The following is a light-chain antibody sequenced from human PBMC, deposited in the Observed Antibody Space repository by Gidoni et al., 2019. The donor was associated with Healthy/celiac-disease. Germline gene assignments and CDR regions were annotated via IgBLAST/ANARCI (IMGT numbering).Light chain of an antibody. CDR3: QQFNSYPRT. J-gene: IGKJ1*01. CDR1: QGSSSA. CDR2: DAS. V-gene: IGKV1-13*02. Sequence: TQLTPSTSSLSASVGDRVTITCRASQGSSSALAWYQQKPGKAPKLLIYDASSLESGVPSRFSGSGSGKDFTLTISSLQPEDFANYYCQQFNSYPRTFGQGTKVEIK.